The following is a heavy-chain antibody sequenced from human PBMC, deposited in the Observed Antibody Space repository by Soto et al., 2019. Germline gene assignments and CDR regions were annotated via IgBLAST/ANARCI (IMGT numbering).Heavy chain of an antibody. J-gene: IGHJ6*02. CDR3: VRDYFDIWVGSRPHHFSKYYGMDV. V-gene: IGHV1-18*01. D-gene: IGHD3-3*01. CDR1: GFAFNSFG. CDR2: ISANNGNT. Sequence: QVQLVQSGGEVKKPGASVKVSCETSGFAFNSFGFTWVRQAPGQGLEWMGWISANNGNTVYARKVQGRVTMTTDTSTNTAYMELRSLNSDDTAMYYCVRDYFDIWVGSRPHHFSKYYGMDVWGQGTAVTVSS.